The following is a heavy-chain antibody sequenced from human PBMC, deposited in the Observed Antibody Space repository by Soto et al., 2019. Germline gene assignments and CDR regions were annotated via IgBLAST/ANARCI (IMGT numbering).Heavy chain of an antibody. D-gene: IGHD1-26*01. CDR1: GASISSGDFY. J-gene: IGHJ4*02. CDR2: SSYTGRS. CDR3: TRSGKALLDY. V-gene: IGHV4-30-4*01. Sequence: QVQLQESGPGLVEPSQTLSLNCTVSGASISSGDFYWSWVRQSPDKGLEWIGHSSYTGRSYYNPSLKSRVTMSVDPSNNQFSVKLTSVIPADTAVYFCTRSGKALLDYWCQGALVAVSA.